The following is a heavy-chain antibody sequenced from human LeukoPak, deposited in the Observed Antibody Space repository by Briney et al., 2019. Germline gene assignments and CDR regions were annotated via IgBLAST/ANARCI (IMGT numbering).Heavy chain of an antibody. D-gene: IGHD6-25*01. CDR1: GGSFSGYY. Sequence: SETLSLTCAVYGGSFSGYYWSWIRQPPGKGLEWIGEINHSGSTCYNPSLKSRVSISVDTSKNQFSLKLSSVTAADTAVYYCARHGYSSAVYVDHWGQGTLVTVSS. CDR2: INHSGST. CDR3: ARHGYSSAVYVDH. J-gene: IGHJ5*02. V-gene: IGHV4-34*01.